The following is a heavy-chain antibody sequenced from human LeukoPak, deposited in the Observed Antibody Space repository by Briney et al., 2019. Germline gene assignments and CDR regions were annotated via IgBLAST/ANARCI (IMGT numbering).Heavy chain of an antibody. J-gene: IGHJ4*02. CDR2: INHSGST. Sequence: SETLSLTCAVYGGSFSGYYWSWIRQPPGKGLEWIGEINHSGSTNYNPSLKSRVTISVDTSKNQFSLKLSSVTAADTAVYYCARGRSYYDSSGYYYAFDDWGQGTLVTVSS. CDR3: ARGRSYYDSSGYYYAFDD. V-gene: IGHV4-34*01. D-gene: IGHD3-22*01. CDR1: GGSFSGYY.